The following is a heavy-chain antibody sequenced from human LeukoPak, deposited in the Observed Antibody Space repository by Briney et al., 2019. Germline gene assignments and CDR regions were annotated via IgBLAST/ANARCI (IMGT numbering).Heavy chain of an antibody. D-gene: IGHD2-2*01. CDR1: GYSFASYW. J-gene: IGHJ6*03. CDR3: ASSGVYCSSTSCPSMDYYYMDV. V-gene: IGHV5-51*01. CDR2: IYPGDSDT. Sequence: GESLKISCEGSGYSFASYWIGWVRQMPGKGLEWMEIIYPGDSDTRYSPSFQGQVTISADKSISTAYLQWSSLKASDTAMYYCASSGVYCSSTSCPSMDYYYMDVWGKGTTVTVSS.